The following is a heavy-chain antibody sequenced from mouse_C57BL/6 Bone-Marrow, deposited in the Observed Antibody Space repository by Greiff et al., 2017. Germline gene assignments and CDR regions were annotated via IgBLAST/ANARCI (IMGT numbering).Heavy chain of an antibody. CDR1: GYTFTSYW. Sequence: QVQLQPGAELVMPGASVKLSCKASGYTFTSYWMHWVKQRPGQGLEWIGEIDPSDSYTNYNQKFKGKSTLTVDKSSSTAYMQLSSLTSEDSAVYYCARIGAFYYGYFDYWGQGTTLTVSS. D-gene: IGHD1-1*01. CDR3: ARIGAFYYGYFDY. CDR2: IDPSDSYT. V-gene: IGHV1-69*01. J-gene: IGHJ2*01.